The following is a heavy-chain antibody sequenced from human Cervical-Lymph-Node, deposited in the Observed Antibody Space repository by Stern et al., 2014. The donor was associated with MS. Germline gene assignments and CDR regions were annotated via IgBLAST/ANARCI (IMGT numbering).Heavy chain of an antibody. CDR3: ARAGFGLWTGNPPYYSYGMDV. J-gene: IGHJ6*02. V-gene: IGHV3-30*19. D-gene: IGHD3/OR15-3a*01. CDR2: IGDDGGNA. Sequence: QVQLVESGGGVVKPGRSLRVSCAASEFTFSTFGMHWVRQAPGKGLQWVAVIGDDGGNASYADSVNGRFTISRDNLKNTLYLQMNSLRAEDTAVYYCARAGFGLWTGNPPYYSYGMDVWGQGTTVTVSS. CDR1: EFTFSTFG.